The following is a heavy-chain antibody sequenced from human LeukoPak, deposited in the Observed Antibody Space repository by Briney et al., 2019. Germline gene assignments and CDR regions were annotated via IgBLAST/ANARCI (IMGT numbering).Heavy chain of an antibody. D-gene: IGHD2-15*01. J-gene: IGHJ4*02. CDR2: ISGSGVGT. Sequence: GGSLRLSCAASGFTFSNYAMSWVRQAPGKGLEWVSVISGSGVGTYYADSVQGRFTISRDNSKNTLYLQMDSLRAEDTAVYFCAKAPAQYCSGGSCFLDYWGQGTLVTVSS. CDR1: GFTFSNYA. V-gene: IGHV3-23*01. CDR3: AKAPAQYCSGGSCFLDY.